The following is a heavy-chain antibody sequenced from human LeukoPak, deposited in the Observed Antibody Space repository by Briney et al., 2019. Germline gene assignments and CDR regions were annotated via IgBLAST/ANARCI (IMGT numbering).Heavy chain of an antibody. V-gene: IGHV3-23*01. J-gene: IGHJ4*02. CDR1: GFTFSTYA. D-gene: IGHD6-13*01. CDR2: ISAGGGST. Sequence: GGSLRLSCAASGFTFSTYAMSWVRQAPGKGLEWVSAISAGGGSTYYADSVKGRFTISRDNSKNTLSLQMNSLRAEDTAVYYCAKDHLRWYSGYWGQGTLVTVSS. CDR3: AKDHLRWYSGY.